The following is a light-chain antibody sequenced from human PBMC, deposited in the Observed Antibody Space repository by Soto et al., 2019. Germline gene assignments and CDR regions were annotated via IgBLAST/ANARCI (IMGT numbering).Light chain of an antibody. J-gene: IGLJ2*01. Sequence: QSALTQPPSASGSPGQSVTISCTGTRSDIGAFNSISWYQQYPGKAPKLIIFDITQRPSGVPDRVSGSKSANTASLTVSGLQDEDEADYQCSSHAGSNSLMVFGGGTKLPVL. CDR3: SSHAGSNSLMV. V-gene: IGLV2-8*01. CDR1: RSDIGAFNS. CDR2: DIT.